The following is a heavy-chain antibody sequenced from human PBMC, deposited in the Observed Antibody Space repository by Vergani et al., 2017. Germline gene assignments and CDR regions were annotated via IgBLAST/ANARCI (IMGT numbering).Heavy chain of an antibody. Sequence: QVQLVESGGGVVQPGRSLRLSCAASGFTFSSYAMHWVRQAPGKGLEWLAVISYDGSNKYYADSVKGRFTISRDNAKNSLYLQMNSLRAEDTALYYCAKEGEWELLDYWGQGTLVTVSS. J-gene: IGHJ4*02. D-gene: IGHD1-26*01. V-gene: IGHV3-30-3*01. CDR1: GFTFSSYA. CDR3: AKEGEWELLDY. CDR2: ISYDGSNK.